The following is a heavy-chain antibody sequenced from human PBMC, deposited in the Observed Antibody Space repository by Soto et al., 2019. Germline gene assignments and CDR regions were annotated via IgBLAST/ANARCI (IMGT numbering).Heavy chain of an antibody. J-gene: IGHJ3*02. CDR2: ISYSSATI. CDR3: ARGYSSGWFQVGAFDI. V-gene: IGHV3-48*02. D-gene: IGHD6-19*01. CDR1: GFTFSNYG. Sequence: TGGSLRLSCAASGFTFSNYGINWVRQAPGSGLEWISFISYSSATIHYSDSVRGRFTISRDNANNSLYLEMSSLRDEDTAVYYCARGYSSGWFQVGAFDIWVQGTMFAVSS.